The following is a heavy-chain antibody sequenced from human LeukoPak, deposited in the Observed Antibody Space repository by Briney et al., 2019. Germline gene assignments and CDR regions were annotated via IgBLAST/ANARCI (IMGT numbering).Heavy chain of an antibody. D-gene: IGHD3-10*01. V-gene: IGHV4-4*02. CDR2: IYHSGST. Sequence: SETLSLTCAVSGDSISSSNWWSWVRQPPGKGLEWIGEIYHSGSTNYNPSLKSRVTISVDKSKNQFSLKLSSVTAADTAVYYCARDGSMVRGVIGWFDPWGQGTLVTVSS. CDR3: ARDGSMVRGVIGWFDP. CDR1: GDSISSSNW. J-gene: IGHJ5*02.